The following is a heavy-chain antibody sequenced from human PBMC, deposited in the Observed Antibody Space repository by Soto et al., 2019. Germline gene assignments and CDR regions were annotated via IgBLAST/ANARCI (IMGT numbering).Heavy chain of an antibody. V-gene: IGHV4-34*01. J-gene: IGHJ4*02. CDR2: INHSGST. CDR1: GGSFSGYY. Sequence: PSETLSLTCAVYGGSFSGYYWTWIRQPPGTGLEWIGEINHSGSTNYNPSLKSRVTISVDTSKNQFSLKLTSVTAADTAMYYCARGSTTEKVDSWGQGILVTV. CDR3: ARGSTTEKVDS.